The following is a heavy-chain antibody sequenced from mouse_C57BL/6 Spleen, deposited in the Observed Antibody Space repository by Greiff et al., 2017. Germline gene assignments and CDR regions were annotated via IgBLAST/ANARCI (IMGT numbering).Heavy chain of an antibody. CDR3: AREDTARDFDV. J-gene: IGHJ1*03. CDR1: GYSITSGYY. V-gene: IGHV3-6*01. CDR2: ISYDGSN. D-gene: IGHD1-2*01. Sequence: VQLKQSGPGLVKPSQSLSLTCSVTGYSITSGYYWNWIRQFPGNQLEWMGYISYDGSNNYNPSLKNRISITRDTSKNQFFLKLNSVTTEDTATYYCAREDTARDFDVWGTGTTVTVSS.